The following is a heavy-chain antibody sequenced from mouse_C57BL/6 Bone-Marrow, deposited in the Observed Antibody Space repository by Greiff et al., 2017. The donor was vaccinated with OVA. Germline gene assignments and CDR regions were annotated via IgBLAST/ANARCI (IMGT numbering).Heavy chain of an antibody. D-gene: IGHD2-4*01. V-gene: IGHV1-64*01. Sequence: QVQLKQPGAELVKPGASVKLSCKASGYTFTSYWMHWVKQRPGQGLEWIGMIHPNSGSTNYNEKFKSKATLTVDKSSSTAYMQLSSLTSEDSAVYYCARSPYDYDDYWGQGTTLTVSS. CDR3: ARSPYDYDDY. J-gene: IGHJ2*01. CDR1: GYTFTSYW. CDR2: IHPNSGST.